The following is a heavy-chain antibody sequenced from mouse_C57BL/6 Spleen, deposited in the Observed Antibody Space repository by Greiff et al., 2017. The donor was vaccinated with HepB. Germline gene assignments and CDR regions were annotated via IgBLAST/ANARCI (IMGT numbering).Heavy chain of an antibody. Sequence: EVQVVESGGDLVKPGGSLKLSCAASGFTFSSYGMSCVRQTPDKRLEWVATISSGGSYTYYPDSVKGRFTISRDNAKNTLYLQMSSLKSEDTAMYYCARRGITTVGLAYWGQGTTLTVSS. CDR1: GFTFSSYG. J-gene: IGHJ2*01. CDR2: ISSGGSYT. D-gene: IGHD1-1*01. CDR3: ARRGITTVGLAY. V-gene: IGHV5-6*01.